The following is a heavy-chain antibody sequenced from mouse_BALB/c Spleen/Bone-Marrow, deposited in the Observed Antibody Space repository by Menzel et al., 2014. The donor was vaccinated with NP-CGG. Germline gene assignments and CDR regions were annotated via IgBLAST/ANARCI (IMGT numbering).Heavy chain of an antibody. V-gene: IGHV5-6-4*01. CDR1: GFTFSSYS. D-gene: IGHD2-4*01. Sequence: EVHLVESGGGLVKPGGSLKLSCAASGFTFSSYSMSWVRQTPEKRLEWAATISSGGHDTYYPDSVKGRFTISRDNAKNTLYLQMSSLKSEDTAMYYCSKDGGYDYSYYFDYWGQGTTLTVSS. J-gene: IGHJ2*01. CDR3: SKDGGYDYSYYFDY. CDR2: ISSGGHDT.